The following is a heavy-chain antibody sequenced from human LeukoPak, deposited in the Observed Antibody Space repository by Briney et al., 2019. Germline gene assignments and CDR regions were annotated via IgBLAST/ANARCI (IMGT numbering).Heavy chain of an antibody. J-gene: IGHJ3*02. D-gene: IGHD1-7*01. CDR1: GFTFSSYW. CDR3: ARENFMATSGTTFDI. CDR2: INTDGSST. Sequence: QPGGSLRLSCAASGFTFSSYWMHWVRQAPGKGLVWVTRINTDGSSTSYADSVKGRFTISRDNAKNTLYLQMNSLRVEDTAVYYCARENFMATSGTTFDIWGQGTMVSVSS. V-gene: IGHV3-74*01.